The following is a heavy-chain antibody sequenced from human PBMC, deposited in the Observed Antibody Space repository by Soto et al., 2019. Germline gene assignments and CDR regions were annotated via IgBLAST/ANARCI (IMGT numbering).Heavy chain of an antibody. V-gene: IGHV2-5*02. CDR1: GFSLTTSGVG. J-gene: IGHJ4*02. CDR3: AHRLTLNSDWNYGRFDY. Sequence: QITLKESGPTLLKPTQTLTLTCTFSGFSLTTSGVGVGWVRQPPGKALEWLALIYWDDDKRYSPSLNSRLTITKDTSKNHAVLTMTNMDPVDTATYYCAHRLTLNSDWNYGRFDYWGQGTLVTVSS. CDR2: IYWDDDK. D-gene: IGHD1-7*01.